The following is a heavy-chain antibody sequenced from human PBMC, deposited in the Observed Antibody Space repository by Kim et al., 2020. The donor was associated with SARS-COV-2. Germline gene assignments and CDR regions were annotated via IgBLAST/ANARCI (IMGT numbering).Heavy chain of an antibody. CDR1: GGSISSGGYY. D-gene: IGHD2-2*01. CDR2: IYYSGST. V-gene: IGHV4-31*03. J-gene: IGHJ4*02. Sequence: SETLSLTCTVSGGSISSGGYYWSWIRQHPGKGLEWIGYIYYSGSTYYNPSLKSRVTISVDTSKNQFSLKLSSVTAADTAVYYCARAIVVVPAAIFGPVDYWGQGTLVTVSS. CDR3: ARAIVVVPAAIFGPVDY.